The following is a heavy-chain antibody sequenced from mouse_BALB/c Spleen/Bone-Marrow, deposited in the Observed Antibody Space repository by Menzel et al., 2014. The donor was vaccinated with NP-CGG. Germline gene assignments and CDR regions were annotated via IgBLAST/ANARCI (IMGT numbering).Heavy chain of an antibody. CDR1: GYTFTSYY. J-gene: IGHJ2*01. CDR2: IYPGNVNT. Sequence: QVQLQQSGPELVKPGASVTISCKAAGYTFTSYYIHWVKQRPGQGLEWIGWIYPGNVNTKYNEKFKGKATLTADKSSSAACFLVSSLTSEDSAVYFCAREANWNFDYWGQGTTLTVSS. CDR3: AREANWNFDY. D-gene: IGHD4-1*01. V-gene: IGHV1S56*01.